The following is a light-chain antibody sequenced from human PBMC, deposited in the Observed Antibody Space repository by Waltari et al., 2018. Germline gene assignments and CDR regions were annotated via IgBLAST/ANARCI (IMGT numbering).Light chain of an antibody. Sequence: DIVMTKSPDSLAVSMGERARINCKSSQSVLYNSNNKNYLAWYQQRPGHPPKLLIYWASTRESGVPDRFSGSGSGTDFTLTITSLQAEDVAVYYCQQYLSRPDTFGQGTKLEIK. J-gene: IGKJ2*01. CDR1: QSVLYNSNNKNY. V-gene: IGKV4-1*01. CDR3: QQYLSRPDT. CDR2: WAS.